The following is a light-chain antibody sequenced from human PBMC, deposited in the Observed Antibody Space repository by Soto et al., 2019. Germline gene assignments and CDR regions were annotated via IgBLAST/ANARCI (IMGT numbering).Light chain of an antibody. V-gene: IGKV1-27*01. CDR3: QKYSSVIT. J-gene: IGKJ5*01. CDR2: AAS. CDR1: QGISNY. Sequence: DIQMTQSPASLSASVGDRVTITCRASQGISNYLAWYQQKPGKVPKLLIYAASTLQSGVPSRFSGSGSGTDFTLTITSLQPEVVATYYCQKYSSVITFGQGTRLEIK.